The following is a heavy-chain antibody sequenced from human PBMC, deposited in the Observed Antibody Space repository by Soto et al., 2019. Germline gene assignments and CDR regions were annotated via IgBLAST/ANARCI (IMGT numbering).Heavy chain of an antibody. CDR2: IYYSGST. V-gene: IGHV4-59*01. CDR3: ARTMGVTGTA. Sequence: LTCTVSGGSISSYYWSWIRQPPGKGLEWIGYIYYSGSTNYNPSLKSRVTISVDTSKNQFSLKLSSVTAADTAVYYCARTMGVTGTALGQGTLVTVSS. CDR1: GGSISSYY. J-gene: IGHJ5*02. D-gene: IGHD1-20*01.